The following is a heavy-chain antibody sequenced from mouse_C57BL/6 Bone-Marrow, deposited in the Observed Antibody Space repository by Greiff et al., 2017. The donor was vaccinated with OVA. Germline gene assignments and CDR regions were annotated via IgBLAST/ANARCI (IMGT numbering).Heavy chain of an antibody. J-gene: IGHJ1*03. CDR2: IDPSDSYT. V-gene: IGHV1-69*01. D-gene: IGHD2-3*01. Sequence: QVQLQQPGAELVMPGASVKLSCKASGYTFTSYWMHWVKQRPGQGLEWIGEIDPSDSYTNYNQKFKGKSTLTVDKSSSTAYMQLSSLTSEDSAVYYCARDDGYLYVWGTGTTVTVSS. CDR1: GYTFTSYW. CDR3: ARDDGYLYV.